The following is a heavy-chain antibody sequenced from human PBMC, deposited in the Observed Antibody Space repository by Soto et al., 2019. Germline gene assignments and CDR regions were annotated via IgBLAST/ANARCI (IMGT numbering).Heavy chain of an antibody. CDR2: INHSGST. CDR3: ARGQSDYYYYYGMDV. V-gene: IGHV4-34*01. CDR1: GGTFSGYY. J-gene: IGHJ6*02. Sequence: SEILSLTCAVYGGTFSGYYWSWIRQPPGKGLEWIGEINHSGSTNYNPSLKSRVTISVDTSKNQFSLKLSSVTAADTAVYYCARGQSDYYYYYGMDVWGQGTTLTVSS.